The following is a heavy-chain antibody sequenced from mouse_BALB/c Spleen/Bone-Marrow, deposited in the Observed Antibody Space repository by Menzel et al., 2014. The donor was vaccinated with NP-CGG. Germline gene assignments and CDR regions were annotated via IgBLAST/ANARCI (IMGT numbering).Heavy chain of an antibody. Sequence: VQLQQSGPELVKPGASVRISCKASGYTFTSYYIHWVKQRPGQGLEWIGWIYPGNVNTKYNEKFKGKATLTADKSSSTAYMQRSSLTSEDSAVYFCARDDYAYWGQGTLVTVSA. CDR2: IYPGNVNT. CDR3: ARDDYAY. CDR1: GYTFTSYY. J-gene: IGHJ3*01. D-gene: IGHD2-4*01. V-gene: IGHV1S56*01.